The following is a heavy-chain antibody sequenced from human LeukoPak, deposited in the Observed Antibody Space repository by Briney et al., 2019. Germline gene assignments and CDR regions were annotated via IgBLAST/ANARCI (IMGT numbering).Heavy chain of an antibody. J-gene: IGHJ6*02. V-gene: IGHV4-59*01. D-gene: IGHD1-14*01. CDR2: IYYSGST. CDR3: ARSGITYYYGMDV. CDR1: GGSISSYH. Sequence: SETLSLTCTVSGGSISSYHWRWIRQHPRKGLEWIGYIYYSGSTNYNPSLKSRVTISVDTSKNQFSLKLSSVTAADTAVYYCARSGITYYYGMDVWGQGTTVTVSS.